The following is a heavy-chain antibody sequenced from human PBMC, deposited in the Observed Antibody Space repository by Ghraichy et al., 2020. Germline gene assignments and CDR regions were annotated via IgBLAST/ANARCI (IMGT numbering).Heavy chain of an antibody. CDR3: ARMAGALTSASHQTGDWYFDL. CDR1: GFTFSSYG. V-gene: IGHV3-33*01. Sequence: GGSLRLSCAASGFTFSSYGMHWVRQAPGKGLEWVAVIWYDGSNKYYADSVKGRFTISRDNSKNTLYLQMNSLRAEDTAVYYCARMAGALTSASHQTGDWYFDLWGRGTLVTVSS. J-gene: IGHJ2*01. D-gene: IGHD1-14*01. CDR2: IWYDGSNK.